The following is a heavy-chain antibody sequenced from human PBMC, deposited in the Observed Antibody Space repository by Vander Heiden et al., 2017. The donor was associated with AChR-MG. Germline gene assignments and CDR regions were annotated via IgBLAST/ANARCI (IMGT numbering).Heavy chain of an antibody. V-gene: IGHV4-34*01. CDR2: INHSGST. CDR3: ARTPSAGTTVTTGY. Sequence: QVQLQQWGAGLLKPSETLSLTCAVYGGSFSGYYWSGIREPPGKGLEWIGEINHSGSTNYNPSLKSRVTISVDTSKNQFSLKLSSVTAADTAVYYCARTPSAGTTVTTGYWGQGTLVTVSS. CDR1: GGSFSGYY. D-gene: IGHD4-17*01. J-gene: IGHJ4*02.